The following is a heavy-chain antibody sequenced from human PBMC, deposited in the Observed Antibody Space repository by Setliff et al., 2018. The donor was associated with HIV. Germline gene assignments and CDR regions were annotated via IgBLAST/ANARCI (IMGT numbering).Heavy chain of an antibody. CDR2: ISSSSSYI. V-gene: IGHV3-21*01. CDR3: ARDVSWRVRTYIDY. J-gene: IGHJ4*02. Sequence: LSCAASGFTFSRYSVNWVRQAPGKGLEWVSSISSSSSYIYYADSVKGRFTISRDNAKNSLYLQMNSLTAEDTAVYYCARDVSWRVRTYIDYWGQGALVTVSS. CDR1: GFTFSRYS. D-gene: IGHD3-3*01.